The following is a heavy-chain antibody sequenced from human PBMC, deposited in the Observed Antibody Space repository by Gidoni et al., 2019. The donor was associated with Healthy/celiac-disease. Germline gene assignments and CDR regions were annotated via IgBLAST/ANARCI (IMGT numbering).Heavy chain of an antibody. J-gene: IGHJ6*02. V-gene: IGHV4-34*01. D-gene: IGHD3-3*01. CDR2: INHSGST. CDR1: GGSFSGYY. Sequence: QVQLQQWGAGLLKPSETLSLTCAVYGGSFSGYYWSWIRQPPGKGLEWIGEINHSGSTNYNPSLKSRVTISVDTSKNQFSLKLSSVTAADTAVYYCARGSTGGGITIFGVVPSYYYYGMDVWGQGTTVTVSS. CDR3: ARGSTGGGITIFGVVPSYYYYGMDV.